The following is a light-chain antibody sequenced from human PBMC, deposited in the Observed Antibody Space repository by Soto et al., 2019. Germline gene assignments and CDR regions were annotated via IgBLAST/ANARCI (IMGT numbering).Light chain of an antibody. Sequence: EIVLTQSPATLSLSPGERATLSCRASQSVSSYLAWYQQKPGQAPRLLIYDASNRATGSPARSSGSGSGTDFTLTISSLEPEDFAVYDCQQRSNWPRVYTFGQGTKLEIK. CDR3: QQRSNWPRVYT. CDR1: QSVSSY. CDR2: DAS. J-gene: IGKJ2*01. V-gene: IGKV3-11*01.